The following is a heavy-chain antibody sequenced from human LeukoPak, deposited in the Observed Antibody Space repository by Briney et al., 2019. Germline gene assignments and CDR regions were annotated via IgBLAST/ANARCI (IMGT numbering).Heavy chain of an antibody. CDR2: IIRYSNNI. CDR3: ARDHRYGGLFDY. V-gene: IGHV3-48*01. D-gene: IGHD1-1*01. CDR1: GFPFSSYS. Sequence: GGSLRLPCAASGFPFSSYSMNWVRQAPRRGLEWVSYIIRYSNNIYYADSAKGRFTISRDNAENSLYLQMNGLRAEDTAVYYCARDHRYGGLFDYWGQGTLVTVSS. J-gene: IGHJ4*02.